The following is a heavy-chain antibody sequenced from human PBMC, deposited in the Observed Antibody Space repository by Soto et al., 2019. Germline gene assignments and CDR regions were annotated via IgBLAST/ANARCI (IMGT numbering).Heavy chain of an antibody. CDR1: GYTFTSYG. CDR2: INAYNGNT. V-gene: IGHV1-18*01. Sequence: ASVKVSCKASGYTFTSYGISWVRQAPGQGLEWMGWINAYNGNTNNAQKLQGRATMTTGTSTSTAYMELRSLRSADTAVYYCARVRWSGYSTRDYYYYGMEVWGQGTTVTVSS. J-gene: IGHJ6*02. D-gene: IGHD3-3*01. CDR3: ARVRWSGYSTRDYYYYGMEV.